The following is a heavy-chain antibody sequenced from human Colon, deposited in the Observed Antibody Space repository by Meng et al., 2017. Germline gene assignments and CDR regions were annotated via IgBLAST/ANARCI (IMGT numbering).Heavy chain of an antibody. CDR1: GYTFTSYA. CDR2: INTKTGNP. D-gene: IGHD2-2*01. V-gene: IGHV7-4-1*02. CDR3: ARDREDIVVVPAAMWGYYYYGMDV. J-gene: IGHJ6*02. Sequence: ASVKVSCKASGYTFTSYAMNWVRQAPGQGLEWMGWINTKTGNPTYAQGFTGRFVFSLDTSVSTAYLQISSLKAEDTAVYYCARDREDIVVVPAAMWGYYYYGMDVWGQGTTVTVSS.